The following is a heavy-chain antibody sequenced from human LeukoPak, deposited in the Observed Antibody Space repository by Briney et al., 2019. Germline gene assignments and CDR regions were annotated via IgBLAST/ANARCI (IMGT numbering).Heavy chain of an antibody. CDR1: GYTFTGYY. J-gene: IGHJ4*02. V-gene: IGHV1-2*02. Sequence: ASVKVSCKASGYTFTGYYMHWVRQAPGQGLEWMGWINPNSGGTNYAQKFQGRVTMTRDTSISTAYMELSRLRSDDTAVYYRARGGGIAVAPSDYWGQGTLVTVSS. D-gene: IGHD6-19*01. CDR2: INPNSGGT. CDR3: ARGGGIAVAPSDY.